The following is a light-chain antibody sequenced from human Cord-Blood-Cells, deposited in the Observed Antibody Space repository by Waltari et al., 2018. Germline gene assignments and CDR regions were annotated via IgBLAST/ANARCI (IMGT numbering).Light chain of an antibody. CDR2: DVS. Sequence: QSALTQPRSVSGSPGQSVTISCTGTSSDVGGYNYVSWYQQHPGKAPKLMIYDVSKRPSGVPERFSGSKSGNTASLTISGLQAEDGADYYCCSYAGSFVVFGGGTKLTVL. J-gene: IGLJ2*01. CDR3: CSYAGSFVV. CDR1: SSDVGGYNY. V-gene: IGLV2-11*01.